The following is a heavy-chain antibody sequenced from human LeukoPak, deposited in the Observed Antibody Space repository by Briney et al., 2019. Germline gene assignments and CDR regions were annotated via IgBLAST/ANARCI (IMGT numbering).Heavy chain of an antibody. J-gene: IGHJ6*02. V-gene: IGHV3-30*18. CDR3: AKDSVGVPAAIEKYYYYGMDV. CDR2: ISYDGSNK. CDR1: GFTFSSYG. Sequence: QPGGSLRLSCAASGFTFSSYGMHWVRQAPGKGLEWVAVISYDGSNKYYADSVKGRFTISRDNSKNTLYLQMNSLRAEDTAVYYCAKDSVGVPAAIEKYYYYGMDVWGQGTTVTVSS. D-gene: IGHD2-2*01.